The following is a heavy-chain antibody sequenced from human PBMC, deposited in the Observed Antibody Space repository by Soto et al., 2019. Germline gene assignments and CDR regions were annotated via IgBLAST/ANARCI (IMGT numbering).Heavy chain of an antibody. CDR2: VYHTGET. J-gene: IGHJ4*01. V-gene: IGHV4-4*02. CDR3: ATESGSAGWYDDFDF. CDR1: GGTVTGNYW. D-gene: IGHD2-15*01. Sequence: SETLSLTCGVYGGTVTGNYWYSLRRPPPGGGLEWIGNVYHTGETNFNPSLQSRVTFSVDKSNNQFSLRLTSVTAADTAGYFCATESGSAGWYDDFDFWGHGPLVTVSS.